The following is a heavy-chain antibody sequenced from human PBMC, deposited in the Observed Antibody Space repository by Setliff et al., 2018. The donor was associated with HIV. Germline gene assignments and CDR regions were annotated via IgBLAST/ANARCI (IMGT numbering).Heavy chain of an antibody. Sequence: ASVKVSCKASGYTFIAYGISWVRRAPGQGLEWMGWIGPYNDRTEYEQKVQGRLTMTTDTSTNTAYMELTSLRSDDTAVYFCAREPPEVTITTHKLDIWGQGTLVTVSS. CDR3: AREPPEVTITTHKLDI. CDR2: IGPYNDRT. V-gene: IGHV1-18*01. CDR1: GYTFIAYG. J-gene: IGHJ3*02. D-gene: IGHD1-1*01.